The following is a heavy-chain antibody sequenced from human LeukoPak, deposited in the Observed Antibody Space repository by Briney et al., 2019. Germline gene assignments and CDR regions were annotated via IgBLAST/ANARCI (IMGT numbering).Heavy chain of an antibody. CDR3: ARDRDCSGGSCYGVY. V-gene: IGHV1-46*01. CDR1: GYTFTSYY. D-gene: IGHD2-15*01. J-gene: IGHJ4*02. Sequence: ASVKVSCKASGYTFTSYYMHWVRQAPGQGLEWMGIINPSGGSTSYAQKFQGRVTITADESTSTAYMELSSLRSEDTAVYYCARDRDCSGGSCYGVYWGQGTLVTVSS. CDR2: INPSGGST.